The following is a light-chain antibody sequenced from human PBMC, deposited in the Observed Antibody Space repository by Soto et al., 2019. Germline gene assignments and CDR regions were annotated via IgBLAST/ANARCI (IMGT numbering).Light chain of an antibody. CDR3: LQVNSFPLS. CDR1: QSISSY. CDR2: AAS. V-gene: IGKV1-39*01. J-gene: IGKJ4*01. Sequence: DIQMTQSPSSLSASVGDRVTITCRASQSISSYLNWYQQKPGKAPKLLIYAASSLQSGVPSRFTGSGSGTDFTLTITSLQPEDFATYYCLQVNSFPLSFGGGTKV.